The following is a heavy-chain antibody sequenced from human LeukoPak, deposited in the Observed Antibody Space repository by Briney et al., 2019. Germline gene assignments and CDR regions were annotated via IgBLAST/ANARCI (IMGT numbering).Heavy chain of an antibody. CDR2: ISNSSSTT. D-gene: IGHD4/OR15-4a*01. Sequence: AGGSLRLSCAASGFSFSIFEMNWVRQAPGKGLEWVSYISNSSSTTYYADSVKGRFTISRDNAKNSLNLQMNSLRAEDTAVYYCAGAYYPLDFWGQGTLVTVSS. J-gene: IGHJ4*02. V-gene: IGHV3-48*03. CDR1: GFSFSIFE. CDR3: AGAYYPLDF.